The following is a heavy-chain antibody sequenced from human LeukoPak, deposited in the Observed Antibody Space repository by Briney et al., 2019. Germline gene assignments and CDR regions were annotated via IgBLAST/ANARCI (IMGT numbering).Heavy chain of an antibody. Sequence: SVKVSCKASGGTFSSYTISWVRQAPGQGLEWMGRIIPILGIANYAQKFQGRVTITADKSTSTAYMELSSPRSEDTAVYYCARPYYYDSSGYYYWGQGTLVTVSS. V-gene: IGHV1-69*02. CDR3: ARPYYYDSSGYYY. CDR2: IIPILGIA. CDR1: GGTFSSYT. D-gene: IGHD3-22*01. J-gene: IGHJ4*02.